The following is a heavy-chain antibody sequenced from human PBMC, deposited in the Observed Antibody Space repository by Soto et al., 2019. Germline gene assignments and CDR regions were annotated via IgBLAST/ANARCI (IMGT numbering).Heavy chain of an antibody. CDR1: GGSISSSSYY. J-gene: IGHJ6*02. CDR3: ARRGGSSRYYYYGMDV. D-gene: IGHD1-26*01. V-gene: IGHV4-39*01. CDR2: IYYSGST. Sequence: SDTLSLTCTVSGGSISSSSYYWGWIRQPPGKGLEWIGSIYYSGSTYYNPSLKSRVTISVDTSKNQFSLKLSSVTAADTAVYYCARRGGSSRYYYYGMDVWGQGTTVTVSS.